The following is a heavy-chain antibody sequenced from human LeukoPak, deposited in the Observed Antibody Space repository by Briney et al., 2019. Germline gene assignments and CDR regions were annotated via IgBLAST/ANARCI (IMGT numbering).Heavy chain of an antibody. V-gene: IGHV3-33*06. CDR1: GFTFSHFG. CDR3: AKDAQRGFDYRNSLEH. J-gene: IGHJ4*02. D-gene: IGHD4-11*01. Sequence: TGGSLRLSCEASGFTFSHFGMHWVRQAPGKGLEWVAVIWSDATNEYYADSVKGRFTISRDNFKNTVSLQMNSLRAEDTAVYYCAKDAQRGFDYRNSLEHWGQGSLVTVSS. CDR2: IWSDATNE.